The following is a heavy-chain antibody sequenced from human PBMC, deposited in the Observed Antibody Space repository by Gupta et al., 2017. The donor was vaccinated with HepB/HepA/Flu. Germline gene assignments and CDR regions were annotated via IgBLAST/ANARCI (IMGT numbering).Heavy chain of an antibody. D-gene: IGHD6-19*01. V-gene: IGHV1-69*01. J-gene: IGHJ4*02. Sequence: QVQLVQSGAEVKKPGSSVKVSCKASGGTFSSYAISWVRQAPGQGLEWMGGIIPIFGTANYAQKFQGRVTITADESTSTAYLELSRMRAEDTAVYYCAREQAGPYFDYWGQGTLVTVSS. CDR2: IIPIFGTA. CDR1: GGTFSSYA. CDR3: AREQAGPYFDY.